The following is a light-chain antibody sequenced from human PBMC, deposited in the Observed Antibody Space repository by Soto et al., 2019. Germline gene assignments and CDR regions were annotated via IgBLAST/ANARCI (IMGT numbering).Light chain of an antibody. CDR2: SHN. CDR3: AASDDSLNGWV. Sequence: QSVLTQPPSASGTPGQRITISCSGSSSNIGSNTINWYQQLPGTAPKLLIYSHNQRPSGVPDRFSGSKSGTSASLAISGLQSEDETDYYCAASDDSLNGWVFGGGTKLTVL. V-gene: IGLV1-44*01. J-gene: IGLJ2*01. CDR1: SSNIGSNT.